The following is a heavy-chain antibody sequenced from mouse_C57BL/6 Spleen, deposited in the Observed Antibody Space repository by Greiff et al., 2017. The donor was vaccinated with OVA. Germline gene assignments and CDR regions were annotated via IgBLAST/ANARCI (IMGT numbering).Heavy chain of an antibody. V-gene: IGHV3-6*01. Sequence: EVKLQESGPGLVKPSQSLSLTCSVTGYSITSGYYWNWIRQFPGNKLEWMGYISYDGSNNYNPSLKNRISITRDTSKNQFFLKLNSVTTEDTATYYCAREGSMMVRYYFDYWGQGTTLTVSS. J-gene: IGHJ2*01. D-gene: IGHD2-3*01. CDR2: ISYDGSN. CDR1: GYSITSGYY. CDR3: AREGSMMVRYYFDY.